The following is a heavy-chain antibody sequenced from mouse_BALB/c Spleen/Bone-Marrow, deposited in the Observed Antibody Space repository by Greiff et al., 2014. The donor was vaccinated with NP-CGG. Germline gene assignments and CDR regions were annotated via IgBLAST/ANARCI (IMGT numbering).Heavy chain of an antibody. CDR2: INPYNDGT. CDR1: GYTFTSYV. D-gene: IGHD1-2*01. J-gene: IGHJ4*01. V-gene: IGHV1-14*01. Sequence: LEESGPELVKPGASVKMSCKASGYTFTSYVMHWVKQKPGQGLEWIGYINPYNDGTKYNEKFKGKATLTSDKSSSTAYMELSSLTSEDSAVYYCARGGYYGYYAMDYWGQGTSVTVSS. CDR3: ARGGYYGYYAMDY.